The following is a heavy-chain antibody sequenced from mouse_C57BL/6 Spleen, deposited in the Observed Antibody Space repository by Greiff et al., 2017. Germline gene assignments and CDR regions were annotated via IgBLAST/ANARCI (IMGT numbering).Heavy chain of an antibody. CDR2: IDPTSGGT. J-gene: IGHJ4*01. Sequence: QVQLQQPGAELVKPGASVKLSCKASGYTFTSYWMHWVKQRPGRGLEGIGRIDPTSGGTKYNEKFKSKATLTVDKPSSTAYMQLSSLTSEYSAVYYCARSRDYYGSSYAMDYWGQGTSVTVSS. CDR1: GYTFTSYW. D-gene: IGHD1-1*01. CDR3: ARSRDYYGSSYAMDY. V-gene: IGHV1-72*01.